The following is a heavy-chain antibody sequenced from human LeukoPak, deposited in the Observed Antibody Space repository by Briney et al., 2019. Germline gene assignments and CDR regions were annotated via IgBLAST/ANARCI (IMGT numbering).Heavy chain of an antibody. D-gene: IGHD3-16*01. CDR1: GFTFSSYG. CDR2: ISYDGSNK. J-gene: IGHJ4*02. CDR3: AKGPWGLFDY. Sequence: GGSLRLSCAASGFTFSSYGMHWVRQAPGKGLEWVAVISYDGSNKYYADSVKGRFTISRDNSKNTLYLQMNSLRAEDTAVYYCAKGPWGLFDYWGQGTLVTVSS. V-gene: IGHV3-30*18.